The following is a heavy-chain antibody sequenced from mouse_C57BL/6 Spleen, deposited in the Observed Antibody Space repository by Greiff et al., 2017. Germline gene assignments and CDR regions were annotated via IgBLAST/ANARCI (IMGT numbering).Heavy chain of an antibody. CDR3: ARGDGPWYFDV. D-gene: IGHD2-3*01. J-gene: IGHJ1*03. CDR2: INPNNGGT. Sequence: VQLKESGPELVKPGASVKIPCKASGYTFTDYNMDWVKQSHGKSLEWIGDINPNNGGTIYNQKFKGKATLTVDKSSSTAYMELRSLTSEDTAVYYCARGDGPWYFDVWGTGTTVTVSS. V-gene: IGHV1-18*01. CDR1: GYTFTDYN.